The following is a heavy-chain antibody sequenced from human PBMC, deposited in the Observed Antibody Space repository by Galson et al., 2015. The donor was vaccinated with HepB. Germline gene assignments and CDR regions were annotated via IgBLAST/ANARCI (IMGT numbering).Heavy chain of an antibody. CDR2: IYYSGIT. D-gene: IGHD3-22*01. Sequence: TCAVYGGSISSYYWSWSRQPPGKGLEWIGFIYYSGITNYNPSLKCRVTISVDPSKHKFSLKLSTVTAVDTAVYYCARHEDDSSGYYYFDFWGQRALVTASS. J-gene: IGHJ4*02. CDR1: GGSISSYY. V-gene: IGHV4-59*08. CDR3: ARHEDDSSGYYYFDF.